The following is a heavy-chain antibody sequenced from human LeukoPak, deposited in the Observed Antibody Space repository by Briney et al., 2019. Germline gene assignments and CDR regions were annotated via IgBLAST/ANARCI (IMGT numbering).Heavy chain of an antibody. CDR1: GFTFDDYA. J-gene: IGHJ4*02. V-gene: IGHV3-43*02. CDR3: AGYYDYVWGSYLN. CDR2: ISGDGGST. Sequence: GGSLRLSRAASGFTFDDYAMHWVRQAPGKGLEWVSLISGDGGSTYYADSVKGRFTISRDNSKNSLHLQMNSLRTEDTALYYCAGYYDYVWGSYLNWGQGTLVTVSS. D-gene: IGHD3-16*02.